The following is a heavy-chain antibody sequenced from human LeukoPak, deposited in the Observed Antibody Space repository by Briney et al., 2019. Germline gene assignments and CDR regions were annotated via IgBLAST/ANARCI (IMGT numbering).Heavy chain of an antibody. D-gene: IGHD4-17*01. CDR3: ARQTTVTTQSDY. J-gene: IGHJ4*02. Sequence: GESLRISCQGSGYIFTSYWISWVRQMPGKGLEWMGRIDPIDSYTNYSPSFQGHVTFSVDKSISTAYLQWGSLKASDTAMYYCARQTTVTTQSDYWGQGTLVTVSS. CDR1: GYIFTSYW. V-gene: IGHV5-10-1*01. CDR2: IDPIDSYT.